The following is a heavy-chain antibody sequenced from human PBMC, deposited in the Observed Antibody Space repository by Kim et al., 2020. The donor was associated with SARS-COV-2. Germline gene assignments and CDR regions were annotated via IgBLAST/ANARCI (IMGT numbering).Heavy chain of an antibody. CDR2: INPSGGST. V-gene: IGHV1-46*01. J-gene: IGHJ4*02. Sequence: ASVKVSCKASGYTFTSYYMHWVRQAPGQGLEWMGIINPSGGSTSYAQKFQGRVTMTRDTSTSTVYMELSSLRSEDTAVYYCAAEHSSGYGGPYLVFGYWGQGTLVTVSS. CDR1: GYTFTSYY. D-gene: IGHD3-22*01. CDR3: AAEHSSGYGGPYLVFGY.